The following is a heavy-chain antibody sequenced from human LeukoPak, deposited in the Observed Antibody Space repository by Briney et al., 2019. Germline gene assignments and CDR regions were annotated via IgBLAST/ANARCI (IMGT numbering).Heavy chain of an antibody. J-gene: IGHJ4*02. CDR2: IVPIFGTA. D-gene: IGHD1-7*01. CDR3: AREGVDNWNYEGFDY. CDR1: GGTFSSYA. Sequence: SVKVSCKASGGTFSSYAISWVRQAPGQGLEWMGGIVPIFGTANYAQKFQGRVTITTDESTSTAYMELSSLRSEDTAVYYCAREGVDNWNYEGFDYWGQGTLVTVSS. V-gene: IGHV1-69*05.